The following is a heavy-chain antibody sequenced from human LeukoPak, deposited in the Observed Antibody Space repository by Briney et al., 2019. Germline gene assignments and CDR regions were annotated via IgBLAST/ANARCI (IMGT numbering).Heavy chain of an antibody. D-gene: IGHD6-13*01. CDR2: IPYDGSNK. CDR1: GFTFSSYG. CDR3: AKVIAAATDAFDI. J-gene: IGHJ3*02. V-gene: IGHV3-30*18. Sequence: GGSLRLSCAASGFTFSSYGMHWVRQAPGKGLEWVAVIPYDGSNKYYADSVKGRFTISRDNSKNTLYLQMNSLRAEDTAVYYCAKVIAAATDAFDIWGQGTMVTVSS.